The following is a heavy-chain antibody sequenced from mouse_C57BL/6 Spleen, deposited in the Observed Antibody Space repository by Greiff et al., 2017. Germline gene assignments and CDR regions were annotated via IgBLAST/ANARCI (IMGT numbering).Heavy chain of an antibody. CDR2: IDPSDSET. D-gene: IGHD1-1*01. V-gene: IGHV1-52*01. CDR1: GYTFTSYW. CDR3: ALITTVVSFDY. J-gene: IGHJ2*01. Sequence: QVQLKQPGAELVRPGSSVKLSCKASGYTFTSYWMHWVKQRPIQGLEWIGNIDPSDSETHYNQKFKDKATLTVDKSSSTAYMQLSSLTSEDSAVYYCALITTVVSFDYWGQGTTLTVSS.